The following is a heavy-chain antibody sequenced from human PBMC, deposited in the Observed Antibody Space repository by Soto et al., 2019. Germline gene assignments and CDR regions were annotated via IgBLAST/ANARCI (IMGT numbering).Heavy chain of an antibody. CDR3: AKADQLVITQSLDY. CDR1: GFTFSSYA. V-gene: IGHV3-23*01. Sequence: GGSLRLSCAASGFTFSSYAMSWVRQAPGKGLEWVSAISGSGGSTYYADSVKGRFTISRDNSKNTLYLQMNSLRAEDTAVYYCAKADQLVITQSLDYWGQGTLVTVSS. D-gene: IGHD3-22*01. J-gene: IGHJ4*02. CDR2: ISGSGGST.